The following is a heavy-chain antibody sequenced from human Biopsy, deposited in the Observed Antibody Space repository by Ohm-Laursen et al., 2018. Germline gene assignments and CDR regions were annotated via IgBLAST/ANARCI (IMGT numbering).Heavy chain of an antibody. D-gene: IGHD1-7*01. Sequence: ASVKVSCNASGYTFTSYDITWVRQASGQGPEWIGWLNPVSGNSNFGQKFRDRVTVTSDTSISTAYMELSGLTSDDTATYYCGRAVRNQLLTDPWGQGTLVTVTS. CDR1: GYTFTSYD. J-gene: IGHJ5*02. CDR3: GRAVRNQLLTDP. V-gene: IGHV1-8*01. CDR2: LNPVSGNS.